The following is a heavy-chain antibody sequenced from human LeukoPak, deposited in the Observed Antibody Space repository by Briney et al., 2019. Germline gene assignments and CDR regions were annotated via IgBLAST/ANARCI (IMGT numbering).Heavy chain of an antibody. CDR3: ARGTKQWLVRGPQGYYFDY. D-gene: IGHD6-19*01. CDR1: GGSFSGYY. CDR2: INHSGST. J-gene: IGHJ4*02. V-gene: IGHV4-34*01. Sequence: PSETLSLTCAVYGGSFSGYYWSWVRQPPEKGLEWIGEINHSGSTNYNPSLKSRVTISVDTSKNQFSLKLSSVTAADTAVYYCARGTKQWLVRGPQGYYFDYWGQGTLVTVSS.